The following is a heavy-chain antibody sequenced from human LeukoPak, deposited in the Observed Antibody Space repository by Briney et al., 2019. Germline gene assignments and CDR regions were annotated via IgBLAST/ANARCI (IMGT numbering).Heavy chain of an antibody. CDR2: ITSDQSNI. Sequence: GGSLRLSCAASGFIFSGYSMNWVRQAPGKGLEWVSAITSDQSNIWYADSVKGRFTISRDNAKNSVYLEMSSLRAEDTAVYYCAKGGTYCCGYCYGTKNWGQGTLVTVSS. CDR1: GFIFSGYS. J-gene: IGHJ4*02. CDR3: AKGGTYCCGYCYGTKN. D-gene: IGHD2-21*02. V-gene: IGHV3-21*01.